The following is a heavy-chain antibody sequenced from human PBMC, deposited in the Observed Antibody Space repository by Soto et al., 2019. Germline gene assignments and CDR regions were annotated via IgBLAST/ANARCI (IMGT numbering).Heavy chain of an antibody. CDR1: DLSFRDAG. Sequence: WGWLRISCASCDLSFRDAGMSAVRQTTGRGLEWVGLIKSKASGGTAHFAAPVTGRFTISRDDSKNTVYLQMNGLKTEDTAVYYCATDTPVIGKGEFEYWGPATLVTVSS. CDR3: ATDTPVIGKGEFEY. CDR2: IKSKASGGTA. J-gene: IGHJ4*02. D-gene: IGHD4-4*01. V-gene: IGHV3-15*01.